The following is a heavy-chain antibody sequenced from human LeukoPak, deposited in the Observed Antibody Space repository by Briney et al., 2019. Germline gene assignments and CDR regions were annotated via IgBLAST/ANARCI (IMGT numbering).Heavy chain of an antibody. CDR3: ARAEPIVGATPYRYYGMDV. CDR2: IYYSGST. J-gene: IGHJ6*02. CDR1: GGSFSGYY. Sequence: SETLSLTCAVYGGSFSGYYWSWIRQPPGKGLEWIGYIYYSGSTNYNPSLKSRVTISVDTSKNQFSLKLSSVTAADTAVYYCARAEPIVGATPYRYYGMDVWGQGTTVIVSS. V-gene: IGHV4-59*01. D-gene: IGHD1-26*01.